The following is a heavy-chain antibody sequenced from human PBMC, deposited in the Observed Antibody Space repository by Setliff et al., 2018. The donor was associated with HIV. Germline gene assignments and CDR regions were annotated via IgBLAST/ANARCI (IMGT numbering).Heavy chain of an antibody. CDR3: AREKGRYFDWSHTRDAFDI. J-gene: IGHJ3*02. Sequence: PSETLSLTCTVSGGSISSYCWNWIRQSPGRGLEWIGFIFSSGSTKYNPSLQSRVTMSIDTSKNQFSLNLSSVTAADTAVYYCAREKGRYFDWSHTRDAFDIWGQGTMVTVSS. D-gene: IGHD3-9*01. CDR1: GGSISSYC. CDR2: IFSSGST. V-gene: IGHV4-59*12.